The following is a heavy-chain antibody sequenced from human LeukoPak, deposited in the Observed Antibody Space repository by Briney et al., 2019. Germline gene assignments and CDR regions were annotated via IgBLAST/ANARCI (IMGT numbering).Heavy chain of an antibody. CDR2: FDPEDGET. CDR1: GFTFSSYA. V-gene: IGHV1-24*01. D-gene: IGHD3-10*01. J-gene: IGHJ4*02. Sequence: PGRSLRLSCAASGFTFSSYAMHWVRQAPGKGLEWMGGFDPEDGETIYAQKFQGRVTMTEDTSTDIAYMELSSLRSEDTAVYYCATLYGYGSGSPLDYWGQGTLVTVSS. CDR3: ATLYGYGSGSPLDY.